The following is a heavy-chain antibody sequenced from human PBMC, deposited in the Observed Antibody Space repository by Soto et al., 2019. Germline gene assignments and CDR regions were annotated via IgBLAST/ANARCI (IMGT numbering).Heavy chain of an antibody. Sequence: GSLRLSCAASGFTFSSYGMHWVRQAPGKGLEWVAVIWYDGSNKYYADSVKGRFTISRDNSKNTLYLQMNSLRAEDTAVYYCARGPKYSYGVFDYWGQGTLVTVSS. CDR1: GFTFSSYG. CDR2: IWYDGSNK. J-gene: IGHJ4*02. CDR3: ARGPKYSYGVFDY. D-gene: IGHD5-18*01. V-gene: IGHV3-33*01.